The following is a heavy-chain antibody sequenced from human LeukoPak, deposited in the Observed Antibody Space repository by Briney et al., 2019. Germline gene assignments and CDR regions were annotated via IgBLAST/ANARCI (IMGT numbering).Heavy chain of an antibody. CDR1: GGPISSYY. CDR3: GRTERSTMVRGVSNNWFDP. J-gene: IGHJ5*02. CDR2: MFYSGST. D-gene: IGHD3-10*01. V-gene: IGHV4-59*01. Sequence: PSETLSLTCTVSGGPISSYYWSWIRQPPGKGLEWIGYMFYSGSTNYNPSLKSRVTISVDTSKNQFSLKLSSVTAADTAVYYCGRTERSTMVRGVSNNWFDPWGQGTLVTVSS.